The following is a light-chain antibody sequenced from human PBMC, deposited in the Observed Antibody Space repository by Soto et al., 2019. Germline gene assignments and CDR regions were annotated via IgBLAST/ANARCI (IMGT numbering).Light chain of an antibody. J-gene: IGLJ2*01. CDR3: SSYTSSTTPVV. V-gene: IGLV2-14*01. CDR1: SSDVGGYNY. Sequence: QSVLTQPASVSGSPGQSITISCTGTSSDVGGYNYVSWYQQHPGKAPKLMIYEVSNRPSGVSNRFSGSKSGNTASLTISGLQTADEAEYYCSSYTSSTTPVVFGGGTKLTVL. CDR2: EVS.